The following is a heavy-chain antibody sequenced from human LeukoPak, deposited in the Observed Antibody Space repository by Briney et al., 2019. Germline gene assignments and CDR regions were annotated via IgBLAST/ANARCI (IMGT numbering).Heavy chain of an antibody. D-gene: IGHD6-19*01. Sequence: PGGSLRLSCAASGFTFSSYAMSWVRQAPGKGLQWVAIMYAGGTTDYSDSVRGRFHISRDSSNNTLSLQINSLRAEDTAVYYCARGSGSGWPLDRWGQGALVTVSS. CDR1: GFTFSSYA. CDR2: MYAGGTT. CDR3: ARGSGSGWPLDR. J-gene: IGHJ5*02. V-gene: IGHV3-23*03.